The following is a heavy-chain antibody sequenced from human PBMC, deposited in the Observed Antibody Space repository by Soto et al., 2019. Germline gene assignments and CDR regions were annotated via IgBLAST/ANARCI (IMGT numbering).Heavy chain of an antibody. J-gene: IGHJ4*02. CDR1: GFSFDDYA. D-gene: IGHD3-10*01. CDR2: ISWNSGSI. V-gene: IGHV3-9*01. CDR3: AKSARSTMVRGVIFDY. Sequence: GGSLRLSCADSGFSFDDYAMHWFRQAPGKGLEWVSGISWNSGSIGYADSVKGRFTISRDNAKNSLYLQMNSLRAEDTALYYCAKSARSTMVRGVIFDYWGQGTLVTVSS.